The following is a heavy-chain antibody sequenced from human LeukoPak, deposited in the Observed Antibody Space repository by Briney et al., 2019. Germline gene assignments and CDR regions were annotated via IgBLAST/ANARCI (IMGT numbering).Heavy chain of an antibody. V-gene: IGHV3-64*01. CDR2: ISSNGGST. Sequence: GGSLRLSCAASGFTFSSYAMHWVRQAPGKGLEYVSAISSNGGSTYYANSVKGRFTISRDNSKNTLYLQMGSLRAEDMAVYYCAREGGSYYYDSSGYITWGQGTLVTVSS. CDR3: AREGGSYYYDSSGYIT. CDR1: GFTFSSYA. D-gene: IGHD3-22*01. J-gene: IGHJ5*02.